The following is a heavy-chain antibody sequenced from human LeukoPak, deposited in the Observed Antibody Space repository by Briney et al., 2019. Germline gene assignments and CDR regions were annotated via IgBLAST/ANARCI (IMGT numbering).Heavy chain of an antibody. CDR3: ARVYRWAFDY. CDR1: GGSISIYY. V-gene: IGHV4-59*01. D-gene: IGHD4-23*01. CDR2: IDYSGST. Sequence: SETLSLTCTVSGGSISIYYWNWIRQPPGKGLEWIGYIDYSGSTNYNPSLKSRVTISVDTSKSQSSLKMRSVTAADTAVYYCARVYRWAFDYWGQGTLVTVSS. J-gene: IGHJ4*02.